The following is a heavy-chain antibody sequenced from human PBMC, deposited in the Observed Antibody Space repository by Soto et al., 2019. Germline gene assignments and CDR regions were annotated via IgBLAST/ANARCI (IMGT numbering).Heavy chain of an antibody. V-gene: IGHV3-23*01. Sequence: EERLLESGGGLVQPGGSLRLSCTGSGFIFSTYAMNWVRQAPGKGLEWVAIISGDGGSIFYADSVKGRFTISRDNSNNTVYLQMNSLRAEDTAMYYCAKDIRMIAGWFDPWGQGTQVTVSS. CDR1: GFIFSTYA. CDR2: ISGDGGSI. D-gene: IGHD3-22*01. CDR3: AKDIRMIAGWFDP. J-gene: IGHJ5*02.